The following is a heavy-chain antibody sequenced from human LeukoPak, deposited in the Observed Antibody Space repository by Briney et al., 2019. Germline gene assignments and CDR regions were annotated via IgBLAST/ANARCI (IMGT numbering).Heavy chain of an antibody. Sequence: GGSLRLSCAASGFTFSDYYMSWIRQAPGKGLEWVSYISSSGSTIYYADSVKRRFTISRDNAKNSLYLQMNSLRAEDTAVYYCARGGYSSSFGYYYYYMDVWGKGTTVTVSS. V-gene: IGHV3-11*01. CDR2: ISSSGSTI. CDR1: GFTFSDYY. D-gene: IGHD6-6*01. J-gene: IGHJ6*03. CDR3: ARGGYSSSFGYYYYYMDV.